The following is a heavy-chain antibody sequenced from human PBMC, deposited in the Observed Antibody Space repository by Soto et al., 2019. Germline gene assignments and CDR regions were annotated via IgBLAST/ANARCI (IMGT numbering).Heavy chain of an antibody. D-gene: IGHD3-10*01. CDR2: IYYSGST. CDR3: AGPLPHYYGSVGFDP. J-gene: IGHJ5*02. Sequence: QVQLQESGPGLVKPSGTLSLTCAVSGGSISSSNWWSWVRPPPGKGLEWIGEIYYSGSTNYTPSRKSLVTISVAKSKTQFPLKLSSVTAADTAVYYCAGPLPHYYGSVGFDPWGQGTLVTVSS. CDR1: GGSISSSNW. V-gene: IGHV4-4*02.